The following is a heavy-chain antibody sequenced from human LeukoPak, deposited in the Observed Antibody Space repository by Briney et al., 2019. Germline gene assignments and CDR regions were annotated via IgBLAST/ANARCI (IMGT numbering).Heavy chain of an antibody. V-gene: IGHV1-69*05. D-gene: IGHD3-10*01. J-gene: IGHJ6*03. CDR1: GGTFSSYA. Sequence: GSSVKVSCKASGGTFSSYAISWVRQAPGQGLEWMGGIIPIFGTANYAQKFQGRVTITTDESTSTAYMELSSLRSEDTAVYYCASGTTTKTMVRGVTVYYYYMDVWGKGTTVTVSS. CDR3: ASGTTTKTMVRGVTVYYYYMDV. CDR2: IIPIFGTA.